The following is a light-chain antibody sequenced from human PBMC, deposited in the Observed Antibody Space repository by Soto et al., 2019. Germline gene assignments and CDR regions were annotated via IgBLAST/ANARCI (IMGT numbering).Light chain of an antibody. CDR1: SSDVGTYNL. V-gene: IGLV2-23*02. CDR3: CSYAGSNTLYV. Sequence: QLVLTQPASVSGSPGQSITISCTGASSDVGTYNLVSWYHQHPGKAPKLMIYEVSKRPSGVSNRFSGSKSGNTASLTISGLQAEDEADYYCCSYAGSNTLYVFGTGTKLTVL. CDR2: EVS. J-gene: IGLJ1*01.